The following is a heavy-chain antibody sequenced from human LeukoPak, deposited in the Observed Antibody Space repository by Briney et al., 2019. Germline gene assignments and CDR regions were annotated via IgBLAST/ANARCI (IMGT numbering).Heavy chain of an antibody. V-gene: IGHV1-2*02. CDR2: INPNSGGT. CDR3: ARDGGVVATMFDY. J-gene: IGHJ4*02. CDR1: GGTFTGYY. Sequence: GASVKVSCKASGGTFTGYYMHWVRQAPGQGLEWMGWINPNSGGTNYAQKFQGRVTMTRDTSISTAYMELSRLRSDDTAVYYCARDGGVVATMFDYWGQGTLVTVSS. D-gene: IGHD5-12*01.